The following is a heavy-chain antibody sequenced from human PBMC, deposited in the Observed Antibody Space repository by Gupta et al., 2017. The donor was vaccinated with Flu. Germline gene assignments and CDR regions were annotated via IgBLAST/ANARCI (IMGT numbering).Heavy chain of an antibody. J-gene: IGHJ5*02. V-gene: IGHV3-33*01. CDR1: GFTFSSYG. Sequence: QMQLVESGGGVVQPGRSLRLSCAASGFTFSSYGMHWVRQAPGKGLEGVAVIWYDGSNKYYADSVKGRFTISRDNSKNTLYLQMNSLRAEDTAVYYCARDLLPYYYDSSGLGWVPWGQGTLVTVSS. D-gene: IGHD3-22*01. CDR3: ARDLLPYYYDSSGLGWVP. CDR2: IWYDGSNK.